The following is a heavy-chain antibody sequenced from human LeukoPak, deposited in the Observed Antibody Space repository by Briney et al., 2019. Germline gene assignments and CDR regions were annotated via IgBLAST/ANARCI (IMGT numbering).Heavy chain of an antibody. V-gene: IGHV3-7*01. CDR2: VKQDGSEK. Sequence: GGSLRLSCAASGFTFSSYWMSWVRQAPGKGLEWVANVKQDGSEKYYVDSVKGRFTISRDNAKNSLYLQMNSLRAEDTAVYYCARTRITMIVGLASRFDYWGQGTLVTVSS. D-gene: IGHD3-22*01. CDR1: GFTFSSYW. J-gene: IGHJ4*02. CDR3: ARTRITMIVGLASRFDY.